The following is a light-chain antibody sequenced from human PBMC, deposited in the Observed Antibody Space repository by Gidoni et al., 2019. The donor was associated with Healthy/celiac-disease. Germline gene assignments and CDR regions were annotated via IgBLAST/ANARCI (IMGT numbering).Light chain of an antibody. CDR3: QQRSNWLFT. Sequence: EIVFTQSPATMSLSPGERDTLSCRASPSVSSYLAWYQQKPGQAPRLLIYDASNRATGIPARFSGSGSGTDFTLTISSLEPEDFAVYDCQQRSNWLFTFGPGTKVDIK. J-gene: IGKJ3*01. CDR2: DAS. CDR1: PSVSSY. V-gene: IGKV3-11*01.